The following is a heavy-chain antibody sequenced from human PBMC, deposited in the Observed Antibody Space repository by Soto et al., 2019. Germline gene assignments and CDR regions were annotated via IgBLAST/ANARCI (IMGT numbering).Heavy chain of an antibody. CDR3: ARDTGYCSGGSCYSAFFFDY. V-gene: IGHV1-2*04. D-gene: IGHD2-15*01. Sequence: APVKVSCKASGYTFTGYYMHWVRQAPGQGLEWMGWINPNSGGTNYAQKFQGWVTMTRDTSISTAYMELSRLRSDDTAVYYCARDTGYCSGGSCYSAFFFDYWGQGTLVTVSS. CDR1: GYTFTGYY. J-gene: IGHJ4*02. CDR2: INPNSGGT.